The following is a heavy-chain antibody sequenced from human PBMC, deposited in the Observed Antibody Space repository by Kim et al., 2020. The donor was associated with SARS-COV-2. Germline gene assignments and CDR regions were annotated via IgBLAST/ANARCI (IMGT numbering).Heavy chain of an antibody. Sequence: DPVKGRFTISRDTAKNTLYLQMNSLRAEDTAVYYCAREFYGGIYHDAFDIWGQGTMVTVSS. J-gene: IGHJ3*02. V-gene: IGHV3-74*01. D-gene: IGHD4-17*01. CDR3: AREFYGGIYHDAFDI.